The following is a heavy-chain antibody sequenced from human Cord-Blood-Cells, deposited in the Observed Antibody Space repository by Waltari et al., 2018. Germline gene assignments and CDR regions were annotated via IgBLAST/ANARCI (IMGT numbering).Heavy chain of an antibody. CDR3: AKREANWGSRGHFDL. V-gene: IGHV3-23*04. CDR2: ISGSGGST. D-gene: IGHD7-27*01. CDR1: GFTFSSYA. J-gene: IGHJ2*01. Sequence: EVQLVESGGGLVQPGGSLRLSCAASGFTFSSYAMSWVRPPPGKGLEWVSAISGSGGSTYYADSVKGRFTISRDNSKNTLYLQMNSLRAEDTAVYYCAKREANWGSRGHFDLWGRGTLVTVSS.